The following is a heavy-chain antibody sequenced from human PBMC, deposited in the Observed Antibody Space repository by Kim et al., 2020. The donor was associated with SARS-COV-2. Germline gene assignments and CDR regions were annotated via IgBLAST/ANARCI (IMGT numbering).Heavy chain of an antibody. V-gene: IGHV1-69*13. CDR1: GGTFSSYA. Sequence: SVKVSCKASGGTFSSYAISWVRQAPGQGLEWMGGIIPIFGTANYAQKFQGRVTITADESTSTAYMELSSLRSEDTAVHYCARGASYGGWFDPWGQGTLVTVSS. D-gene: IGHD1-26*01. CDR2: IIPIFGTA. CDR3: ARGASYGGWFDP. J-gene: IGHJ5*02.